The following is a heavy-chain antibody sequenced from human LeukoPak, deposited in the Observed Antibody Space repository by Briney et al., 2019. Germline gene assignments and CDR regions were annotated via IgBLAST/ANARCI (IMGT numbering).Heavy chain of an antibody. J-gene: IGHJ4*02. Sequence: SETLSLTCAVFGGSFSGYYWTWIRQSPGKGLEWIGQINHSGSANYNRSLKSRVTITIESSKNQFSLELSSVTAADSAMYYCARGKYDSSDYSGGWEYFDYWGQGTLVTVSS. D-gene: IGHD3-22*01. CDR3: ARGKYDSSDYSGGWEYFDY. V-gene: IGHV4-34*01. CDR1: GGSFSGYY. CDR2: INHSGSA.